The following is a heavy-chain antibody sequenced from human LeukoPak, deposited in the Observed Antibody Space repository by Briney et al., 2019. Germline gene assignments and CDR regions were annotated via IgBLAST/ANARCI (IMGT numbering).Heavy chain of an antibody. Sequence: ASVKVSCKASGNTFTGYYMHWVRQAPGQGLEWMGWINPNNGDTNYAQKFQGRVTMTRDTSISTAYMELSRLRSDDTAVYYCARNLWFGESSDAFDMWGQGTMVTVSS. J-gene: IGHJ3*02. CDR2: INPNNGDT. CDR3: ARNLWFGESSDAFDM. CDR1: GNTFTGYY. V-gene: IGHV1-2*02. D-gene: IGHD3-10*01.